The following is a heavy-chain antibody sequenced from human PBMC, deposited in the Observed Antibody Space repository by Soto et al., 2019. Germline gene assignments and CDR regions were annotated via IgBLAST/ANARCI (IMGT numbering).Heavy chain of an antibody. CDR2: INPNSGGA. V-gene: IGHV1-2*04. J-gene: IGHJ6*02. Sequence: ASVKVSCKASGYTFTGYYMHWVRQAPGQGLEWMGWINPNSGGANYAQKFQGWVTMTRDTSISTAHMELGRLRSDDTAVYYCARNHFSGWSRDGMDVWGQGTTVTVSS. D-gene: IGHD6-19*01. CDR1: GYTFTGYY. CDR3: ARNHFSGWSRDGMDV.